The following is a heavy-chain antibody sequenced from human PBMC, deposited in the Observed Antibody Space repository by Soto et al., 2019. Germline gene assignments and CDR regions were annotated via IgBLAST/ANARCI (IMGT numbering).Heavy chain of an antibody. Sequence: PGGSLRLSCSASGFTFNSFAMHWVRQAPGKGLEYVAGISGNGGATYYADSAKGRFTISRDNSKNTLYLQMSSLGADDMAVYYCVKGRKAAGNTLKAVGMGVWGQGTTVTVSS. CDR3: VKGRKAAGNTLKAVGMGV. J-gene: IGHJ6*02. V-gene: IGHV3-64D*06. CDR1: GFTFNSFA. D-gene: IGHD6-13*01. CDR2: ISGNGGAT.